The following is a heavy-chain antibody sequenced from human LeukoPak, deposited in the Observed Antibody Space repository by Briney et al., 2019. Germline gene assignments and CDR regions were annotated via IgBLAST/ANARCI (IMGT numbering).Heavy chain of an antibody. V-gene: IGHV3-11*06. CDR1: GYSISSGYY. D-gene: IGHD6-19*01. CDR3: ARDQWLVRDHYMDV. CDR2: ISTSSSYT. J-gene: IGHJ6*03. Sequence: LPLTCTVSGYSISSGYYWGWIRQPPGKGLEWVSFISTSSSYTYYADSVKGRFTISRDNARNSLYLQMNSLRAEDTAVYYCARDQWLVRDHYMDVWGKGTTVIVSS.